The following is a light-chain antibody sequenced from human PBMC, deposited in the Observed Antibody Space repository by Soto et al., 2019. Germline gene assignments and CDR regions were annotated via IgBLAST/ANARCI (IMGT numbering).Light chain of an antibody. V-gene: IGKV3-15*01. Sequence: IVMTHSPATLSVSPGERVTVSFIASQGLSNNLAWYQQKPGQAPRLLIYGASTRATGIPARFSGSGSGTEFTLTISSLQSEDFAVYYCQQYNNWPRITFGQGTRLEI. CDR2: GAS. CDR3: QQYNNWPRIT. CDR1: QGLSNN. J-gene: IGKJ5*01.